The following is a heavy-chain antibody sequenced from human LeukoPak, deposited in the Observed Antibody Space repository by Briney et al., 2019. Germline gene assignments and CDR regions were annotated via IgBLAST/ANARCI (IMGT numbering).Heavy chain of an antibody. D-gene: IGHD1-26*01. CDR2: ISSSSSYI. V-gene: IGHV3-21*01. J-gene: IGHJ3*02. CDR3: ARDWGGSSSDAFDI. CDR1: GFTFGSYS. Sequence: PGGSLRLSCAASGFTFGSYSMNWVRQAPGKGLEWVSSISSSSSYIYYADSVKGRFTISRDNAKNSLYLQMNSLRAEDTAVYYCARDWGGSSSDAFDIWGQGTMVTVSS.